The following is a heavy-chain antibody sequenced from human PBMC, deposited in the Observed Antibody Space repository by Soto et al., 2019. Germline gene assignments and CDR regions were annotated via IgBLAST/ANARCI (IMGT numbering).Heavy chain of an antibody. CDR1: GFTFSSYA. D-gene: IGHD6-19*01. CDR2: ISGSGGST. Sequence: GGSLRLSCAASGFTFSSYAMSWVRQAPGKGLEWVSAISGSGGSTYYADSVKGRFTISRDNSKNTLYLQMNSLRAEDTAVYYCATGGWYVEYENAFDIWGQGTMVTVSS. J-gene: IGHJ3*02. CDR3: ATGGWYVEYENAFDI. V-gene: IGHV3-23*01.